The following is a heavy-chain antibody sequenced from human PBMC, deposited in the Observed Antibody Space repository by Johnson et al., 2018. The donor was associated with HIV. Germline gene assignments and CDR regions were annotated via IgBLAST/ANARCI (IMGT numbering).Heavy chain of an antibody. J-gene: IGHJ3*02. V-gene: IGHV3-30*04. CDR3: ARDQDGDYSVIFAFDI. CDR1: GFTFSSYA. D-gene: IGHD4-17*01. CDR2: ISYDGSNK. Sequence: QVQLVESGGGVVQPGRSLRLSCAASGFTFSSYAMHWVRQAPGKGLEWVAVISYDGSNKYYADSVKGRFTISRDNSTNTLYLQMNSRRAEDTAVYYWARDQDGDYSVIFAFDIWCQGTMVTVSS.